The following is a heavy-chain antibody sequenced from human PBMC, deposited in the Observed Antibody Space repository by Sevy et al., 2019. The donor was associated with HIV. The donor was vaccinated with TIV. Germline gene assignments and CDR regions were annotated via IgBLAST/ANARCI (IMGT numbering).Heavy chain of an antibody. J-gene: IGHJ4*02. CDR3: ARVPSGYSSGWFPLFFDY. Sequence: SETLSLTCTVSGGSISSYYWSWIRQPPGKGLEWIGYIYYSGSTNYNPSLKSRVTISVDTSKNQFSLKLSSVTAADTAVYYCARVPSGYSSGWFPLFFDYWGQGTLVTVSS. V-gene: IGHV4-59*01. CDR1: GGSISSYY. CDR2: IYYSGST. D-gene: IGHD6-19*01.